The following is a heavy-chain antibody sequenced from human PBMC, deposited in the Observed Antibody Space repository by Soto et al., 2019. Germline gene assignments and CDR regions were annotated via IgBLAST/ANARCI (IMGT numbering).Heavy chain of an antibody. Sequence: QITLKESGPTLVQPTQTLTLTCTFSGFSLSTSGVGVGWIRQPPGKALEWLALIYWDDDKRYSPSLNSRLTITKDTSKNQVVLTMTNIDPVDTATYYCAHYAPLWWPRGYFVYWGQGALVTVSS. CDR2: IYWDDDK. D-gene: IGHD3-10*01. CDR3: AHYAPLWWPRGYFVY. CDR1: GFSLSTSGVG. J-gene: IGHJ4*02. V-gene: IGHV2-5*02.